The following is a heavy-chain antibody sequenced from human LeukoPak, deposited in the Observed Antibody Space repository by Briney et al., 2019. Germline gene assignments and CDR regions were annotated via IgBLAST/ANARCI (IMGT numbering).Heavy chain of an antibody. CDR1: GFTFSSSW. CDR3: ARDRLATDFDF. Sequence: GGSLRLSCAASGFTFSSSWMSWVRQAPGKGLEWVANIKQDGSEKYYVDSVKGRFTISRDNAKNSLYLQMNSLRADDTAVYFCARDRLATDFDFWGQGTLVTVSS. V-gene: IGHV3-7*01. D-gene: IGHD6-13*01. CDR2: IKQDGSEK. J-gene: IGHJ4*02.